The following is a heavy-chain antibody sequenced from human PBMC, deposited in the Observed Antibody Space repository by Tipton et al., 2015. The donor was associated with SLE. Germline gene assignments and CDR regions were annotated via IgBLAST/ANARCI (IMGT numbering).Heavy chain of an antibody. Sequence: TLSLTCTVSGGSISSYFWNWFRQPAGKGLEWIGHIYTSGSTNYNPSLKSRVTMSVDTSKNQFSLKLSSVTAADTAVYYCAREGVMQSSELRAFDIWGQGTMVTVSS. V-gene: IGHV4-4*07. CDR1: GGSISSYF. CDR2: IYTSGST. CDR3: AREGVMQSSELRAFDI. D-gene: IGHD3-16*01. J-gene: IGHJ3*02.